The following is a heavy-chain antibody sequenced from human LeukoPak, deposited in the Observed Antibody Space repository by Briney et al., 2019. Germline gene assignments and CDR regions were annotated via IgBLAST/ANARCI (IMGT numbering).Heavy chain of an antibody. CDR1: GFTFSSYD. V-gene: IGHV3-30*03. Sequence: GGSLRLSCAASGFTFSSYDMHCVSQVQGNGLEWVAVISYDGSNTYYADSVKGRFTISRDNSKNTLYLQMNSLRAEDTAVYYCTTASSRRFDYWGQGTLVTVSS. CDR3: TTASSRRFDY. CDR2: ISYDGSNT. J-gene: IGHJ4*02.